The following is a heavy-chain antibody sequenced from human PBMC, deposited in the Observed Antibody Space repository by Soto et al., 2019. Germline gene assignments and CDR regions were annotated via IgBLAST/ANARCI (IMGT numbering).Heavy chain of an antibody. Sequence: SGGPLRLRCAASGFTFSNAWMSWVRQAPGKGLEWVGRIKSKTDGGTTDYAAPVKGRFTISRDDSKNTLYLQMNSLKTEDTAVYYCTTEDPPVGGYYLTFHYWGREPWSPSPQ. J-gene: IGHJ4*02. CDR1: GFTFSNAW. CDR2: IKSKTDGGTT. V-gene: IGHV3-15*01. D-gene: IGHD3-22*01. CDR3: TTEDPPVGGYYLTFHY.